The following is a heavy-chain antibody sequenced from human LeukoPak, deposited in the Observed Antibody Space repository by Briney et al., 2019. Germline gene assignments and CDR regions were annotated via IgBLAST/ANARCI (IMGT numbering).Heavy chain of an antibody. CDR3: ASHVTFMSRITVVRGRKDVGFDY. Sequence: SETLSLTCAVYGGSFSGYYWSRIRQPPGKGLEWIGEINHSGSTNYNPSLKSRVTISVDTSKNHFSLRLNSVTAADTAVYYCASHVTFMSRITVVRGRKDVGFDYWGQGTLVTVSS. V-gene: IGHV4-34*01. D-gene: IGHD3-10*01. CDR2: INHSGST. J-gene: IGHJ4*02. CDR1: GGSFSGYY.